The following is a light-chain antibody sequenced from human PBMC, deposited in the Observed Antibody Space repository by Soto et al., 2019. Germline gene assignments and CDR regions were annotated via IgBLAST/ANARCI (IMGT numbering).Light chain of an antibody. J-gene: IGKJ5*01. CDR1: QGISSF. Sequence: IQLTQSPSSLSASVGDRVTITCRASQGISSFLAWYQQRPGKAPKLLIYAASTLQSGVPSRFSGSGSGTDFTLTISNLQSEDFATYYCQQLNSYPITFGQGIRLEIK. V-gene: IGKV1-9*01. CDR3: QQLNSYPIT. CDR2: AAS.